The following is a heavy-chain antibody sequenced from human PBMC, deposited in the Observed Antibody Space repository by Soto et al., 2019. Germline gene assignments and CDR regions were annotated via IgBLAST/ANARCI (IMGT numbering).Heavy chain of an antibody. V-gene: IGHV4-34*01. D-gene: IGHD2-15*01. Sequence: SGTLSLTCAVYGGSFSGDYWCWIRQPPGKGLEWIGEINHSGSTNYNPSLKSRVTISVDTSKNQFSLKLSSVTAADTAVYYCARAAPRYCSGGSCYSERDYWGQGTLVTVSS. CDR2: INHSGST. J-gene: IGHJ4*02. CDR1: GGSFSGDY. CDR3: ARAAPRYCSGGSCYSERDY.